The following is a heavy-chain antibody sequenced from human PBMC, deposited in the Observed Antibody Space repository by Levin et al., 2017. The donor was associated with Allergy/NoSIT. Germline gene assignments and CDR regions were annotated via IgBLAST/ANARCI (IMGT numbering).Heavy chain of an antibody. V-gene: IGHV3-30*18. Sequence: SGESLKISCVASGFIFGDYAMHWVRQIPAKGLEWVAFISYDGSITDYADSVKGRFAISRDISTNTLFLQMNTLRPDDTGVYYCAKERHNSGSSDAFDIWGHGSAATVSS. D-gene: IGHD3-10*01. CDR3: AKERHNSGSSDAFDI. CDR2: ISYDGSIT. J-gene: IGHJ3*02. CDR1: GFIFGDYA.